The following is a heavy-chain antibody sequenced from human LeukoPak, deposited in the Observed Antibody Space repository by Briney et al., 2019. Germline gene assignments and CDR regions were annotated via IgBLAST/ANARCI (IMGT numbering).Heavy chain of an antibody. J-gene: IGHJ5*02. CDR2: IYYSGST. CDR1: GGSISSYY. V-gene: IGHV4-59*01. D-gene: IGHD5-24*01. CDR3: ARGGRDGFTITEGGNWFDP. Sequence: SGTLSLTCTVSGGSISSYYWSWIRQPPGKGLEWIGYIYYSGSTNYNPSLKSRVTISVDTSKNQFSLKLSSVTAADTAVYYCARGGRDGFTITEGGNWFDPWAREPWSPSPQ.